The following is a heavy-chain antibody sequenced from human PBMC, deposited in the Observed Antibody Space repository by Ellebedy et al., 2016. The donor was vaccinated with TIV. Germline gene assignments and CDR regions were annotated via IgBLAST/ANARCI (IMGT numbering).Heavy chain of an antibody. CDR3: ARDGPTTIAAADYFYGMDV. CDR2: ISYDGSKK. Sequence: GESLKISCAASGFTLRNSGMHWVRQAPGKGLEWVAVISYDGSKKYYADSVKGRFTISRDNSKNTLYLQMNSLRVEDTAVYYCARDGPTTIAAADYFYGMDVWGQGTTVTVS. CDR1: GFTLRNSG. V-gene: IGHV3-30*19. D-gene: IGHD6-13*01. J-gene: IGHJ6*02.